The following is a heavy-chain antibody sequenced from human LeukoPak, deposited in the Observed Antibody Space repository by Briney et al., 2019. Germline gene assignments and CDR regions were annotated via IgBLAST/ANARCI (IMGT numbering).Heavy chain of an antibody. CDR1: GYTFTSYG. V-gene: IGHV1-18*01. J-gene: IGHJ5*02. CDR2: ISAYNGNT. CDR3: AREVRYNWNDDWFDP. D-gene: IGHD1-1*01. Sequence: ASVKVSCKASGYTFTSYGISWVRQAPGQGLEWMGWISAYNGNTNYAQKLQGRVTMTTDTSTSTAYMELRSLRSDDTAVYYCAREVRYNWNDDWFDPWGQGTLVTVSS.